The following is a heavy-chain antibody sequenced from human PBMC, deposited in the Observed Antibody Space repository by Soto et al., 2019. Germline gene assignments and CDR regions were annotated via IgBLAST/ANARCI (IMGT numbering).Heavy chain of an antibody. CDR1: GFSFSDHY. D-gene: IGHD4-17*01. V-gene: IGHV3-72*01. CDR2: IRNKANGYTT. Sequence: GGSLRLSCAASGFSFSDHYMDWVRQAPGKGLEWVGRIRNKANGYTTEYAASVKGRLSISRDDSKNSLYLQMSSLKIEDTAHYYCKTTGNFDFWGQGTLVTVSS. J-gene: IGHJ4*02. CDR3: KTTGNFDF.